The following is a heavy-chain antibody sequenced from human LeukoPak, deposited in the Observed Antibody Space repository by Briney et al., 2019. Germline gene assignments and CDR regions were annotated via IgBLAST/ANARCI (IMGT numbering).Heavy chain of an antibody. CDR1: GGSIRSGGYY. J-gene: IGHJ6*02. D-gene: IGHD3/OR15-3a*01. CDR2: IYCGGST. V-gene: IGHV4-31*03. CDR3: ARDVPERGGTGYHYYYYYGMDV. Sequence: TLSLTCTVSGGSIRSGGYYGSWIRQHPEKGLEWIGYIYCGGSTYYNPSLKSRVTISVDASKNQFSLKLSSVTAADTAVYYCARDVPERGGTGYHYYYYYGMDVWGQGTTVTVSS.